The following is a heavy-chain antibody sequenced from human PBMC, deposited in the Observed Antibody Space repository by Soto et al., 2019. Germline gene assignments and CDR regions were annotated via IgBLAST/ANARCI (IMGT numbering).Heavy chain of an antibody. CDR3: ARTGYYDFWSGYSYFDY. CDR2: IYSGGST. V-gene: IGHV3-53*01. J-gene: IGHJ4*02. D-gene: IGHD3-3*01. Sequence: GGSLRLSCAASGFTVSSNYMSWVRQAPGKGLEWVSVIYSGGSTYYADSVKGRFTISRDNSKNTLYLQMNSLRAEDTAVYYCARTGYYDFWSGYSYFDYWGQGTLVTVSS. CDR1: GFTVSSNY.